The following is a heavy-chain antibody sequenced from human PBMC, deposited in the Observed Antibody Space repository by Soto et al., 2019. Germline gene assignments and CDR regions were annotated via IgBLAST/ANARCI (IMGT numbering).Heavy chain of an antibody. CDR2: IIPIFGTA. D-gene: IGHD2-2*01. J-gene: IGHJ5*02. Sequence: QVQLVQSGAEVKKPGSSVKVSCKASGGTFSSYAISWVRQAPGQGLEWMGGIIPIFGTANYAQKFQGRVTRTAYEATSTAYMELGSLRAEDTADYYGARLDVLAPAATGGWFGPWGQGTLVTVSS. V-gene: IGHV1-69*12. CDR1: GGTFSSYA. CDR3: ARLDVLAPAATGGWFGP.